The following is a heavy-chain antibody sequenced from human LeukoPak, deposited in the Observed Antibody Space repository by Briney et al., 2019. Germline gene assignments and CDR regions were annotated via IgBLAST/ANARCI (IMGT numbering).Heavy chain of an antibody. CDR3: TTASSSWYSRAY. CDR1: GFSFSNAC. J-gene: IGHJ4*02. D-gene: IGHD6-13*01. Sequence: GGSLRLSCAASGFSFSNACMSWIRQPPGKGLEWVGRIKSKTDGGTTDYAAPVKGRFTISRDDSKNTLYLQMNSLKTEDTAVYYCTTASSSWYSRAYWGQGTLVTVSS. CDR2: IKSKTDGGTT. V-gene: IGHV3-15*01.